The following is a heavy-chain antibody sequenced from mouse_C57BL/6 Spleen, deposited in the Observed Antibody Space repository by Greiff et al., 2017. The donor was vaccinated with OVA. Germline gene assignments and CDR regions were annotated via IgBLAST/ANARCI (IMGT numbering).Heavy chain of an antibody. V-gene: IGHV5-6*01. D-gene: IGHD2-12*01. CDR3: ARQAYYRGAMDY. J-gene: IGHJ4*01. CDR1: GFTFSSYG. CDR2: ISSGGSYT. Sequence: EVTLVESGGDLVKPGGSLKLSCAASGFTFSSYGMSWVRQTPDKRLEWVATISSGGSYTYYPDSVKGRFTISRDNAKNTLYLQMSSLKSEDTAMYYCARQAYYRGAMDYWGQGTSVTVSS.